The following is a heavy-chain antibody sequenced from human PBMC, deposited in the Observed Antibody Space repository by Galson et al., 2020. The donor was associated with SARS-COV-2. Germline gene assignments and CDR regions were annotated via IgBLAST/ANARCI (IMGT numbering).Heavy chain of an antibody. CDR2: IYSEWSST. CDR3: ARGDMGNDYFDY. CDR1: GFTFSNHW. D-gene: IGHD7-27*01. Sequence: ALHWESLKISCAVSGFTFSNHWMHWVRQAPGKGLVWVSRIYSEWSSTSYADSVKGRFTISGDNAKNTLYLQMNSLRAEDTAVYYCARGDMGNDYFDYWGQGTLVTVSS. J-gene: IGHJ4*02. V-gene: IGHV3-74*01.